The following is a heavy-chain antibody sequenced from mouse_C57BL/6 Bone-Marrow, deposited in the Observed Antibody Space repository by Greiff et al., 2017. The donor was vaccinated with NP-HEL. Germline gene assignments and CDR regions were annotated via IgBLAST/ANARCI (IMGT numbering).Heavy chain of an antibody. J-gene: IGHJ2*01. V-gene: IGHV1-82*01. CDR1: GYAFSSSW. CDR3: ALDSSGYVDY. D-gene: IGHD3-2*02. Sequence: QVQLQQSGPELVKPGASVKISCKASGYAFSSSWMNWVKQRPGKGLEWIGRMYPGDGDTNYNGKFKGKATLTADKSSSTAYMQLSSLTSEDSAVYFCALDSSGYVDYWGQGTTLTVSS. CDR2: MYPGDGDT.